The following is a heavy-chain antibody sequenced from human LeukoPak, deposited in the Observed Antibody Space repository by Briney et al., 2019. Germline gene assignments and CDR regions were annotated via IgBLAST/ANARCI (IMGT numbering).Heavy chain of an antibody. V-gene: IGHV1-2*02. CDR1: GYSFTGYY. Sequence: ASVKVSCKASGYSFTGYYIHWVRQAPGQGLEWMGWINPNSGGTNYAQKFQGRVTMTRDTSISTVYMEMSRLRYDDTAVYYCARPYFQWELRYWGPGTLVTVSS. J-gene: IGHJ4*02. CDR3: ARPYFQWELRY. D-gene: IGHD1-26*01. CDR2: INPNSGGT.